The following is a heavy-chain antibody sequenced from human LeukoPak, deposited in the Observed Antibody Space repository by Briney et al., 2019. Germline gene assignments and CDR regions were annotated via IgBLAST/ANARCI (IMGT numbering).Heavy chain of an antibody. Sequence: GGSLRLSCAASGFTFSSYAMHWVRQAPGKGLEWVAVISYDGSNKYYADSVKGRFTISRDNSKNTLYLQMNSLRAEDTAVYYCARDRDDYFDYRGQGTLVTVSS. V-gene: IGHV3-30*04. CDR2: ISYDGSNK. J-gene: IGHJ4*02. CDR3: ARDRDDYFDY. CDR1: GFTFSSYA.